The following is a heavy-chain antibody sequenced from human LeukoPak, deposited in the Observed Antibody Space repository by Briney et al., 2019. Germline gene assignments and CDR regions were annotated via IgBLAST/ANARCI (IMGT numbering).Heavy chain of an antibody. CDR2: IKKDGSEK. Sequence: GGSLRLSCAASGFTFSSYWMSWVRQAPGKGLEWVANIKKDGSEKYYVDSVKGRFTISRDNAKTSLYLQMNSLRAEDTAVYYCAKDRGLLGEFDYWGQGTLVTVSS. CDR3: AKDRGLLGEFDY. J-gene: IGHJ4*02. V-gene: IGHV3-7*01. D-gene: IGHD3-16*01. CDR1: GFTFSSYW.